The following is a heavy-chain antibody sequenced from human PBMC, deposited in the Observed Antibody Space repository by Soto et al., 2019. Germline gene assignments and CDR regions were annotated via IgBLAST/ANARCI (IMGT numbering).Heavy chain of an antibody. D-gene: IGHD3-10*02. CDR1: GGTFYNYG. V-gene: IGHV1-69*04. CDR3: ARDICSPGRLQSLLCEF. CDR2: IIPLLGVP. J-gene: IGHJ4*01. Sequence: QDQLLQSGAEVKKPGSSVKVSCKASGGTFYNYGFSWMRQAPGQGLEWMGRIIPLLGVPIYAEKFQGGVTILADKFTSPVYGDPSMLFSDNTAICYCARDICSPGRLQSLLCEFWGHGTLVNVSS.